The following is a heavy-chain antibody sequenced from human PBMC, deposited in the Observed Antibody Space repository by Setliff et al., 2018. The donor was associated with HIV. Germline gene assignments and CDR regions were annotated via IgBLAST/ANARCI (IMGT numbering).Heavy chain of an antibody. CDR1: GLPFYNYW. J-gene: IGHJ4*02. Sequence: AGGSLRLSCVASGLPFYNYWMTWLRWAPGRGLEWVANIKQDGSDMHYIESVKGRFTIFRDNAKNSVFLQMNSLRAEDTGVYYCATQTGFYNSHWYDYWGQGTMVTVSS. V-gene: IGHV3-7*01. CDR3: ATQTGFYNSHWYDY. D-gene: IGHD6-13*01. CDR2: IKQDGSDM.